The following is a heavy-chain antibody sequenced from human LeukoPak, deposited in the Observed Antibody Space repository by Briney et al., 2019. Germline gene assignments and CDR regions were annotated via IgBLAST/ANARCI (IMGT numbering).Heavy chain of an antibody. V-gene: IGHV3-53*01. J-gene: IGHJ4*02. CDR2: IYSVSDT. D-gene: IGHD3-22*01. CDR1: GFSVSSNY. CDR3: ARWGYDGSGSYWDN. Sequence: GGSLSLSCAASGFSVSSNYITWVRQAPGKGLQWVSVIYSVSDTFYADSVKGRFTISRDNSKNTVSLQMNSLRADDTAVYYCARWGYDGSGSYWDNWGQGTLVTVSS.